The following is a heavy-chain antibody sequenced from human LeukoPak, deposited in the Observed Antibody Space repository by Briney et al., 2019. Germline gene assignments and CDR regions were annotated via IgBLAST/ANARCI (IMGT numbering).Heavy chain of an antibody. V-gene: IGHV4-34*01. Sequence: PSETLSLTCAVYGGSFSGYYWSWVRQPPGKGLEWIGEINHSGSTNYNPSLKSGVTISVDTSKNQFSLKLSSVTAADTAVYYCARRKAVAGYTFDYWGQGTLVTVSS. CDR2: INHSGST. J-gene: IGHJ4*02. CDR3: ARRKAVAGYTFDY. D-gene: IGHD6-19*01. CDR1: GGSFSGYY.